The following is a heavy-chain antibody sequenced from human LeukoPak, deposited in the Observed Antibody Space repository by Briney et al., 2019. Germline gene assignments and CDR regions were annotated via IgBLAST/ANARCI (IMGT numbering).Heavy chain of an antibody. CDR2: ISYDGSNK. V-gene: IGHV3-30*04. Sequence: PRGSLRLSCAASGFTFSSYAMHWVRQAPGKGLEWVAVISYDGSNKYYADSVKGRFTISRDNSKNTLYVQMNSLRGEDTAVYYCAREDEYSGSYRAFDYWGQGTLVTVSS. CDR1: GFTFSSYA. CDR3: AREDEYSGSYRAFDY. D-gene: IGHD1-26*01. J-gene: IGHJ4*02.